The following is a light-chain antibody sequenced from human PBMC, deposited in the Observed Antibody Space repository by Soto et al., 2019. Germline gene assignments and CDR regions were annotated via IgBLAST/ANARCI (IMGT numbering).Light chain of an antibody. CDR1: QSVSSSY. Sequence: EIVLTQSPGTLSLYPGERATLSCRASQSVSSSYLAWYQQKPGQAPRHLIYGASSRATGVPDRFSGSGSGADFTLTISRLGPEDFAVYYCQQYGASLLTFGGGTKVEIK. V-gene: IGKV3-20*01. CDR2: GAS. J-gene: IGKJ4*01. CDR3: QQYGASLLT.